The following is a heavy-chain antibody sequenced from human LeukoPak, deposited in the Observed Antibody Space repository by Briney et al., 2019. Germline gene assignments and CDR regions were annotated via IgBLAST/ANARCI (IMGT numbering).Heavy chain of an antibody. D-gene: IGHD2-2*01. CDR2: ISSSGSTI. V-gene: IGHV3-11*01. CDR3: ARDSGYCSSTSCSSSDAFDI. Sequence: PGGSLRLSCAASGFTFSDYYMSWIRHAPGKGLEWVSYISSSGSTIYYADSVKGRFTISRDNAKNSLYLQMNSLRAEDTAVYYCARDSGYCSSTSCSSSDAFDIWGQGTMVTVSS. CDR1: GFTFSDYY. J-gene: IGHJ3*02.